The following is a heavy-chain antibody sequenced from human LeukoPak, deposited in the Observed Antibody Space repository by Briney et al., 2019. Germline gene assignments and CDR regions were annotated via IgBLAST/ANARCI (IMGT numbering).Heavy chain of an antibody. V-gene: IGHV4-61*02. CDR3: ARFYYYYYYMDV. J-gene: IGHJ6*03. CDR1: GGSISSGSYY. CDR2: IYTSGST. Sequence: SETLSLTCTVSGGSISSGSYYWSWIRQPAGKGLEWIGRIYTSGSTNYNPSLKSRVTISVDTSKNQFSLKLSSVTAADTAVYYCARFYYYYYYMDVWGKGTTVTVSS.